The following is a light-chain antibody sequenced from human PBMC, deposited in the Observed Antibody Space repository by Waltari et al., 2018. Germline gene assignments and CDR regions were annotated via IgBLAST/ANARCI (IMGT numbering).Light chain of an antibody. CDR2: GVS. CDR1: QRITNW. Sequence: DIQMTQSPSTLSASVGDRVTIPCRASQRITNWLAWYQQKPGMAPKLLIYGVSTLESGVPSRFSGSGSGAEFTLTISSLQPDDFATYYCQYYNNYELTFGGGTKVEIK. CDR3: QYYNNYELT. J-gene: IGKJ4*01. V-gene: IGKV1-5*03.